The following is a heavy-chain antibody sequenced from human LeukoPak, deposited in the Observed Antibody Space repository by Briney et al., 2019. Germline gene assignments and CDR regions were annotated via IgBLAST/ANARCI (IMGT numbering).Heavy chain of an antibody. J-gene: IGHJ4*02. Sequence: GGSLRLSCAASGFTFSSYAMSWVRQAPGKGLEWVSAISGSGGSTYYADSVKGRFTISRDNSKNTLYLQMNSLSAEDTAVYYCAKDPYSSSLGYFDYWGQGTLVTVSS. D-gene: IGHD6-13*01. CDR2: ISGSGGST. CDR3: AKDPYSSSLGYFDY. V-gene: IGHV3-23*01. CDR1: GFTFSSYA.